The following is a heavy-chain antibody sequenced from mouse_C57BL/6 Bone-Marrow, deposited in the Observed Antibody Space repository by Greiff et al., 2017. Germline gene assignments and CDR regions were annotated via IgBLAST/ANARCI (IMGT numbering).Heavy chain of an antibody. J-gene: IGHJ1*03. CDR1: GFNIKDYY. CDR3: ARGYGSSYWYFDV. CDR2: IDPEDGAT. D-gene: IGHD1-1*01. Sequence: VQLQQSGAELVKPGASVKLSCTASGFNIKDYYMHWVKQRTEQGLEWIGRIDPEDGATKYAPKFQGKATITADTSSNTAYLQLSLLTSEDTAVYYCARGYGSSYWYFDVWGTGTTVTVSS. V-gene: IGHV14-2*01.